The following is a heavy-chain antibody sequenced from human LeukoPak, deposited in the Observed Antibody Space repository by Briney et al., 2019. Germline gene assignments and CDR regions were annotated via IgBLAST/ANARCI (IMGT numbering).Heavy chain of an antibody. CDR1: GFTFDNYA. Sequence: GGSLRLSCAASGFTFDNYAMHWVRQAPGKGLEWLSIISWNSGCIGYADSVKGRFTISRDNAKKSLDLQMNSLRAEDTAFYYCAKVRGTYSSGYFFDYWGQGTLVTVSS. V-gene: IGHV3-9*01. CDR2: ISWNSGCI. J-gene: IGHJ4*02. D-gene: IGHD6-19*01. CDR3: AKVRGTYSSGYFFDY.